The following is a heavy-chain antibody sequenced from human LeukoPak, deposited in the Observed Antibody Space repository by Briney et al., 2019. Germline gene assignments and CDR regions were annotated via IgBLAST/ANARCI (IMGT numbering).Heavy chain of an antibody. V-gene: IGHV1-46*01. CDR1: GYTLTSYY. CDR2: INPSGGST. J-gene: IGHJ3*02. Sequence: ASVKVSCKASGYTLTSYYMHWVRQAPGQGLEWMGIINPSGGSTSYAQKSQGRVTMTRDTSTSTVYMELSSLRSEDTAVYYCARQRIADAFDIWGQGTMVTVSS. CDR3: ARQRIADAFDI. D-gene: IGHD2-15*01.